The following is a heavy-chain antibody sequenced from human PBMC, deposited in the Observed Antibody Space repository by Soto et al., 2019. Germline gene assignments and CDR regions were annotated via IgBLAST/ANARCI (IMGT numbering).Heavy chain of an antibody. V-gene: IGHV4-59*01. CDR2: IYYSGST. D-gene: IGHD3-3*01. CDR3: ARAVNYEYYDFWSGYYTLDY. Sequence: SETLSLTCTVSGGSISSYYWSWIRQPPGKGLEWIGYIYYSGSTNYNPSLKSRVTISVDTSKNQFSLKLSSVTAADTAVYYCARAVNYEYYDFWSGYYTLDYWGQGTLVTVSS. J-gene: IGHJ4*02. CDR1: GGSISSYY.